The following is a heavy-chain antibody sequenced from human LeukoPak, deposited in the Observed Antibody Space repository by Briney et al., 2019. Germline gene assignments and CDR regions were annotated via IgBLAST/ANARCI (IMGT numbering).Heavy chain of an antibody. CDR3: AGDYNFLTGINY. CDR1: GLTFSGSG. D-gene: IGHD3-9*01. Sequence: GGALKLSCAASGLTFSGSGIHWVHQASGKGLEWLGRIGRQGDSDATRYAASLKGKFTISRVDSRNTAYLQMNSLKTEDTAVYYCAGDYNFLTGINYWGQGTLVTVSS. J-gene: IGHJ4*02. V-gene: IGHV3-73*01. CDR2: IGRQGDSDAT.